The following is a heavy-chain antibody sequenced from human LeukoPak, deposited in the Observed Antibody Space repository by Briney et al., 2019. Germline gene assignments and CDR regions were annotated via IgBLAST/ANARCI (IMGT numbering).Heavy chain of an antibody. V-gene: IGHV3-74*01. CDR3: AREVVTIGYYYIDV. D-gene: IGHD2-15*01. J-gene: IGHJ6*03. CDR1: GFIFSHYG. Sequence: PGGTLRLSCATSGFIFSHYGMNWVRQAPGKGLVWVSRMNSDGSSTTYADSVKGRFTISRDNAKNTLYLQMNSLRAEDTAMYYCAREVVTIGYYYIDVWGKGTTVTISS. CDR2: MNSDGSST.